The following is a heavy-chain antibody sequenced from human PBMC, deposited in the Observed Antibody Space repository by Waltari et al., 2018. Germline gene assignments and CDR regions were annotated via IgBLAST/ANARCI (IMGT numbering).Heavy chain of an antibody. CDR1: VFSFSDYT. CDR2: ISSKSTYI. CDR3: ARDTIFYGSGSYDP. J-gene: IGHJ5*02. Sequence: QLVESGGGLVNPGSSLRLPCAAVVFSFSDYTRHWHRRAPGKGLEWVSSISSKSTYIYYADSVRGRFSISRDNAENSLFLQMNNLRGEDTAVYYCARDTIFYGSGSYDPWGQGTRVTVSS. D-gene: IGHD3-10*01. V-gene: IGHV3-21*01.